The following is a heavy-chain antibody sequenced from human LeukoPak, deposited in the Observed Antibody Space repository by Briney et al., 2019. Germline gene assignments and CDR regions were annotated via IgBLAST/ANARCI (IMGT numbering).Heavy chain of an antibody. Sequence: SQALSLTCTVSGGSISSGGYYWSWIRQHPGKGLEWIGYIYYSGSTYYNPSLKSRVTISVDTSKNQFSLKLSSVTAEDTAVYYCAKDRWGANPAYFDYWGQGTLATVSS. CDR1: GGSISSGGYY. CDR2: IYYSGST. V-gene: IGHV4-31*03. CDR3: AKDRWGANPAYFDY. J-gene: IGHJ4*02. D-gene: IGHD3-16*01.